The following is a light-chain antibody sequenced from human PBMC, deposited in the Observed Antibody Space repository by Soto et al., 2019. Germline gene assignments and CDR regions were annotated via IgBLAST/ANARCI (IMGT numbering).Light chain of an antibody. Sequence: EIVLTQSPATLSLSPGERATLSCRASQSVSSYLGWYQQKPGQAPRLLIYDTSNRATGIPARFSGSGSGTDFTLTISSLETEDFAVYYCQQRISWPLTFGGGTKVEIK. CDR2: DTS. CDR3: QQRISWPLT. V-gene: IGKV3-11*01. CDR1: QSVSSY. J-gene: IGKJ4*01.